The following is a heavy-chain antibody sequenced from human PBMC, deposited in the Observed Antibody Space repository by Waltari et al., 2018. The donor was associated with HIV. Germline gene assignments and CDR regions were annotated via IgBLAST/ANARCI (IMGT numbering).Heavy chain of an antibody. CDR3: VRETSGRDAFDI. CDR2: ISNDGNDK. CDR1: RFTFSDYD. J-gene: IGHJ3*02. D-gene: IGHD2-15*01. Sequence: LVESGGALAQSGPSLSLSCAASRFTFSDYDMFWVRQVPGKGLEWGAVISNDGNDKKYVDSVKGRFNVSRDNVKNTLYLYMSRLRPEDTAVYYCVRETSGRDAFDIWGLGTQVIVSS. V-gene: IGHV3-30*15.